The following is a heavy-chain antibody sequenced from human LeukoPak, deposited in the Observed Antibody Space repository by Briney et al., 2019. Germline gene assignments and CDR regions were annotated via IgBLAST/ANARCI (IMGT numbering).Heavy chain of an antibody. V-gene: IGHV3-48*01. CDR3: ARDDHFWSGYLSTRVPLDY. CDR2: ISGTSSTI. Sequence: GGSLRLSCAASGFTFSSYSMNWVRQAPGKGLEWVSYISGTSSTIYYADSVKGRFTISRDNAKNSLYLQMNSLRAEDTAVYYCARDDHFWSGYLSTRVPLDYWGQGTLVTVSS. D-gene: IGHD3-3*02. J-gene: IGHJ4*02. CDR1: GFTFSSYS.